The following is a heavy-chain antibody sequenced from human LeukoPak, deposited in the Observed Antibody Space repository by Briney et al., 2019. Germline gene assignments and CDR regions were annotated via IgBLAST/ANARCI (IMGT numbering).Heavy chain of an antibody. CDR2: IIPIFGTA. Sequence: SVKVSCKASGGTFSSYAISWVRQAPGQGLEWMGGIIPIFGTANYAQKFQGRVTITADESTSTAYMERSSLRSEDTAVYYCARVVTRLREGDYYYDLDVWGQGTTVTVSS. J-gene: IGHJ6*02. CDR3: ARVVTRLREGDYYYDLDV. D-gene: IGHD3-16*01. CDR1: GGTFSSYA. V-gene: IGHV1-69*13.